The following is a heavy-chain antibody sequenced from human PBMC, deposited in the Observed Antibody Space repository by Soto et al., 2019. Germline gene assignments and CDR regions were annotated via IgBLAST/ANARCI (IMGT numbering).Heavy chain of an antibody. CDR2: IGWDGGRT. Sequence: VGSLRLSCSASGFRFDDYTMHWVRQAPEKGLEWVSLIGWDGGRTEYADSVKGRFTISRDNSKNSLYLQMNSLRTEDTALYYCARDIDILSGYPDNWGQGTLVTVSS. V-gene: IGHV3-43*01. J-gene: IGHJ4*02. D-gene: IGHD3-9*01. CDR3: ARDIDILSGYPDN. CDR1: GFRFDDYT.